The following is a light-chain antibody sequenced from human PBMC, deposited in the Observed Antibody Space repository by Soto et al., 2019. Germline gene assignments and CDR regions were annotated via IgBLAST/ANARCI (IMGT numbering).Light chain of an antibody. J-gene: IGKJ1*01. V-gene: IGKV1-5*03. CDR1: QSISSW. CDR3: QQYNSYPWT. Sequence: DIQMTQSPSTLSASVGDRVNITCRASQSISSWLAWYQKKPGKAPKLLIYKASSLESGVPSRFIVSGSWTEFTLTISCLQPDDFATYYCQQYNSYPWTVGQGTKVEI. CDR2: KAS.